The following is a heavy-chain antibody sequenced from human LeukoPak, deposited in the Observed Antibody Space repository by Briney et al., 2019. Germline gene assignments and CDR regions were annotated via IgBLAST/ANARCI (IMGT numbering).Heavy chain of an antibody. J-gene: IGHJ4*02. CDR1: GYRFTSYW. V-gene: IGHV5-51*01. CDR2: INPGDSDT. CDR3: ARQGSTVTMDY. Sequence: GESLKISCKGSGYRFTSYWIGWVRQLPGKGLEWMGIINPGDSDTRYSPSFQGQVTISADKSISTTYLQWSSLKASDSAIYYRARQGSTVTMDYWGQGTLVTVSS. D-gene: IGHD4-17*01.